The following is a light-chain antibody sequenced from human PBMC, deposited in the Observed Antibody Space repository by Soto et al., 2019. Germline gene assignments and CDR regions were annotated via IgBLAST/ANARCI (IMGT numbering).Light chain of an antibody. CDR3: QQYNSYSPTWT. Sequence: DIQMTQSPSTLSASVGDRVTITCRANQSISSWLAWYQQKPGKAPKLLIYDASSLESGVPSRFSGSGSGTEFTLTISSLHHDDFATHYCQQYNSYSPTWTFGQGTKVEIK. V-gene: IGKV1-5*01. J-gene: IGKJ1*01. CDR2: DAS. CDR1: QSISSW.